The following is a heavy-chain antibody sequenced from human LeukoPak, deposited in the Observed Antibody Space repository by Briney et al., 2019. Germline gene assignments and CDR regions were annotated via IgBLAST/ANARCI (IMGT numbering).Heavy chain of an antibody. CDR2: FDPEDGET. V-gene: IGHV1-24*01. CDR1: GYTLTELS. CDR3: ATSLYYDSSGYSRPFDY. J-gene: IGHJ4*02. D-gene: IGHD3-22*01. Sequence: GASVTVSCKVSGYTLTELSMHWVRQAPGKGLEWMGGFDPEDGETIYAQKFQGRVTMTEDTSTDTAYMELSSLRSEDTAVYYCATSLYYDSSGYSRPFDYWGQGTLVTVSS.